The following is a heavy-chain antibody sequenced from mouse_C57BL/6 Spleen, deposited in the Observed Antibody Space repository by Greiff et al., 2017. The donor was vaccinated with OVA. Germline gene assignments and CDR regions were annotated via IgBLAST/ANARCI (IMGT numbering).Heavy chain of an antibody. V-gene: IGHV1-61*01. CDR3: ARRGKGSWFAY. Sequence: VQLQQPGAELVRPGSSVKLSCKASGYTFTSYWMDWVKQRPGQGLEWIGNIYPSDSETHYNQKFKDKATLTVDKSSSTAYMQLSSLTSEDAAGYYCARRGKGSWFAYWGQGTLVTVSA. CDR1: GYTFTSYW. CDR2: IYPSDSET. J-gene: IGHJ3*01.